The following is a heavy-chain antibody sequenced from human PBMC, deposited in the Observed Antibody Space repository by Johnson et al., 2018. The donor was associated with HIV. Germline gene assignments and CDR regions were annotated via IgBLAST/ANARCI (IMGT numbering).Heavy chain of an antibody. CDR1: GFTFSSYA. CDR3: ARGGVAVAGTNAFDI. V-gene: IGHV3-30*04. Sequence: QVYLVESGGGVVQPGRSLRLSCAASGFTFSSYAMHWVRQAPGKGLEWVAVISYDGSNKYYADAVKGRFTISRDNSKNTLYLQMKSLRAEDTAVYYCARGGVAVAGTNAFDIWGQGTMVTVSS. CDR2: ISYDGSNK. J-gene: IGHJ3*02. D-gene: IGHD6-19*01.